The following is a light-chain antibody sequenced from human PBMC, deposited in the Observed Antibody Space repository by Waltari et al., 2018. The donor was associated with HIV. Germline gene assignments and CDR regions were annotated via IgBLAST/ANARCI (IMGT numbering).Light chain of an antibody. CDR3: QVWDSSSDHVV. Sequence: SFVLTQPPSMSVAPGKTASLTCGGNNIGSKTVHWYQQKAGQAPLVVIYDNSDRPPGIPERFSGSNSGNTATLTITRVGAGDEADYYCQVWDSSSDHVVFGGGTKLTIL. J-gene: IGLJ2*01. CDR2: DNS. CDR1: NIGSKT. V-gene: IGLV3-21*04.